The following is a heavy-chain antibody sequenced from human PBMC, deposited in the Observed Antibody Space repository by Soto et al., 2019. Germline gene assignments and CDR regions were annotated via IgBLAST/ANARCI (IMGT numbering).Heavy chain of an antibody. J-gene: IGHJ4*02. CDR2: IYNSGST. Sequence: SATLYITCTVSGGSISSYYWSWIRQPPGKGLEWIGYIYNSGSTNYNPSVKSRVTISVDTSKNHFSLRMSSVTAADTAVYYCARESDSGSYYFDYWGRGTLVTAPQ. D-gene: IGHD3-10*01. CDR3: ARESDSGSYYFDY. CDR1: GGSISSYY. V-gene: IGHV4-59*01.